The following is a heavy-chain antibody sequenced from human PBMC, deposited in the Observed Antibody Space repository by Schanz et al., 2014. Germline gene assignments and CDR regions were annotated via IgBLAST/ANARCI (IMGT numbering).Heavy chain of an antibody. Sequence: QVQLVESGGGVVQPGRSLRLSCAASGFTFSKYGVHWVRQAPGKGLEWVAVIWFDGTNKYNADSVKGRFTISRDTSKNTLYLLLNSLRAEDTAVYYCARGIITMVRGGDVGAFDIWGQGTMVTVSS. CDR3: ARGIITMVRGGDVGAFDI. D-gene: IGHD3-10*01. J-gene: IGHJ3*02. CDR1: GFTFSKYG. V-gene: IGHV3-33*01. CDR2: IWFDGTNK.